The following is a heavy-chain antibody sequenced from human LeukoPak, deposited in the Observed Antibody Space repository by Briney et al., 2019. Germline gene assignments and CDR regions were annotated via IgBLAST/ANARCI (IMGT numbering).Heavy chain of an antibody. Sequence: NAAETLSLTCSVYGGSFSGYYWTWIRQPPGKGPEWIGDINRSGNTNYNPSLNSCVTISVDTANTQYPLNLSSVTDADTAVYYSASEGHMTTGDMDVWGKGTTVTVSS. J-gene: IGHJ6*03. CDR3: ASEGHMTTGDMDV. V-gene: IGHV4-34*01. CDR1: GGSFSGYY. CDR2: INRSGNT. D-gene: IGHD4-11*01.